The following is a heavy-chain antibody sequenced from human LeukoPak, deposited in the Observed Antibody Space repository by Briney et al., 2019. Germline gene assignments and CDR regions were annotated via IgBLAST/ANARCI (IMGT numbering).Heavy chain of an antibody. CDR3: ARSATEDTAMVVDY. D-gene: IGHD5-18*01. CDR1: GFTFSSYA. V-gene: IGHV3-23*01. Sequence: GGSLRLSCAASGFTFSSYAMSWVRQAPGKGLEWVSAISGSGGSTYYADSVKGRFTISRDNAKNSLYLQMNSLRAEDTAVYYCARSATEDTAMVVDYWGQGTLVTVSS. CDR2: ISGSGGST. J-gene: IGHJ4*02.